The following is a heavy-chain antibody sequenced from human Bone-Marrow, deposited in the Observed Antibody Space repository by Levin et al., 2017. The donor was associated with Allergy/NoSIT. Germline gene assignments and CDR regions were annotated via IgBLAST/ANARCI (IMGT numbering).Heavy chain of an antibody. CDR3: ARDYCSNTSCFQIDTFDI. V-gene: IGHV4-38-2*02. Sequence: GSLRLSCAVSGYSISSGYYWGWIRQSPGKGLEWIGSIYHSGRTYYNPSLKSRVTISVDTSKNQFSLKLSSVTAADTAVYYCARDYCSNTSCFQIDTFDIWGQGTMVTVSS. J-gene: IGHJ3*02. CDR2: IYHSGRT. D-gene: IGHD2-2*01. CDR1: GYSISSGYY.